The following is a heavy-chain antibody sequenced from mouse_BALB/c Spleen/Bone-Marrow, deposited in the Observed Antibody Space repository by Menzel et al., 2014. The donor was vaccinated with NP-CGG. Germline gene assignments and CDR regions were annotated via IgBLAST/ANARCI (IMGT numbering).Heavy chain of an antibody. D-gene: IGHD2-1*01. CDR2: IHPNSGNT. CDR1: GYTFTSSW. V-gene: IGHV1S130*01. Sequence: VKLVESGSVLVRPGASVKPSCKASGYTFTSSWMHWAKQRPGQGLEWIGEIHPNSGNTNYNEKFKGKATLTVDTSSSTAYVDLSSLTSEDSAVYYCAREKIYGNYLWYFDVWGAGTTVTVSS. J-gene: IGHJ1*01. CDR3: AREKIYGNYLWYFDV.